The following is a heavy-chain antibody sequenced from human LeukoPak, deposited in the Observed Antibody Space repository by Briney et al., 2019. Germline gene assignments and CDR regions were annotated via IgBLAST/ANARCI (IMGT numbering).Heavy chain of an antibody. CDR3: ARTGVVPAAFDY. CDR1: GFTFSDYY. Sequence: GSLRLSCAASGFTFSDYYMSWIRQAPGKGLEWVSYISSSGSTIYYADSVKGRFTISRDNAKNSMYLQMNSLRAEDTAVYYCARTGVVPAAFDYWGQGTLVTVSS. CDR2: ISSSGSTI. V-gene: IGHV3-11*04. J-gene: IGHJ4*02. D-gene: IGHD2-2*01.